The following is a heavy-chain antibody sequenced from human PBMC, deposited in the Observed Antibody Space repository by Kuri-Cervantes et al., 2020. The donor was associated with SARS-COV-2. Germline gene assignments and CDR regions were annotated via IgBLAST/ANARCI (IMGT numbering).Heavy chain of an antibody. CDR2: IRYDGSNK. V-gene: IGHV3-30*02. Sequence: GESLKISCAASGFTFSSYWMHWVRQAPGKGLVWVAFIRYDGSNKYYAGSVKGRFTISRDDSKSIAYLQMNSLKTEDTAVYYCTSNDFWSGYYHDYWGQGTLVTVSS. J-gene: IGHJ4*02. D-gene: IGHD3-3*01. CDR3: TSNDFWSGYYHDY. CDR1: GFTFSSYW.